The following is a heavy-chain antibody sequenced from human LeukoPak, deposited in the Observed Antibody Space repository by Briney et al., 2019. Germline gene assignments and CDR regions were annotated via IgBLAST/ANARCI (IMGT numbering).Heavy chain of an antibody. D-gene: IGHD3-3*01. J-gene: IGHJ4*02. CDR1: GYTFTSYG. V-gene: IGHV1-18*01. Sequence: ASVKVSCKASGYTFTSYGISWVRQAPGQGLEWMGWISAYNGNTNYAQKLQGRVTMTTDASTSTAYMELRSLRSDDTAVYYCARVSASLYYDFWSGYRQFFDCWGQGTLVTVSS. CDR3: ARVSASLYYDFWSGYRQFFDC. CDR2: ISAYNGNT.